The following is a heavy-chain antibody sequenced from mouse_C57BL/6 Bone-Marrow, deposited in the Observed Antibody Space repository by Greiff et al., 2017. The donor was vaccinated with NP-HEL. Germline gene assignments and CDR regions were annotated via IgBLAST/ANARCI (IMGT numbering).Heavy chain of an antibody. V-gene: IGHV1-82*01. CDR3: IYYDYAMDY. CDR1: GYAFSSSW. Sequence: VKLQQSGPELVKPGASVKISCKASGYAFSSSWMNWVKQRPGKGLEWIGRIYPGDGDTNYNGKFKGKATLTADKSSSTAYMQLSSLTSEDSAVYFCIYYDYAMDYWGQGTSVTVSS. CDR2: IYPGDGDT. D-gene: IGHD2-4*01. J-gene: IGHJ4*01.